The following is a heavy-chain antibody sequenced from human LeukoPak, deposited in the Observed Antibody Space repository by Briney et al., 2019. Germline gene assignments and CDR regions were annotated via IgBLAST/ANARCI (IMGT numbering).Heavy chain of an antibody. J-gene: IGHJ2*01. Sequence: SETLSLTCTVSGGSISSYYWSWIRQPPGKGLEWIGYIYYSGSTYYNPSLKSRVTISVDTSKNQFSLKLSSVTAADTAVYYCARARVVVAATYWYFDLWGRGTLVTVSS. V-gene: IGHV4-59*08. CDR1: GGSISSYY. D-gene: IGHD2-15*01. CDR3: ARARVVVAATYWYFDL. CDR2: IYYSGST.